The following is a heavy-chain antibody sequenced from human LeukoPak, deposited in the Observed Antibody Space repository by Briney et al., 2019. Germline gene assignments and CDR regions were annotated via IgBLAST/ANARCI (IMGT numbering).Heavy chain of an antibody. CDR2: INHSGST. CDR1: GGSISSYY. Sequence: SETLSLTCTVSGGSISSYYWSWIRQPPGKGLEWIGEINHSGSTNYNPSLKSRVTISVDTSKNQFSLKLSSVTAADTAVYYCARCSGPRTGRSSIFDYWGQGTLVTVSS. D-gene: IGHD3-10*02. CDR3: ARCSGPRTGRSSIFDY. V-gene: IGHV4-34*01. J-gene: IGHJ4*02.